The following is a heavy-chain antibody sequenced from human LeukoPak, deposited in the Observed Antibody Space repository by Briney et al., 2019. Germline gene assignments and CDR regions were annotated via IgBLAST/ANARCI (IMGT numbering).Heavy chain of an antibody. D-gene: IGHD3-22*01. V-gene: IGHV1-8*01. J-gene: IGHJ5*02. CDR3: ARGNDYYDSRALSFDP. CDR2: MNPNSGNT. Sequence: GASVKVSCKASGYTFTSYDINWVRQATGQGLEWMGWMNPNSGNTGYAQKFQGRVTMTRNTSISTAYMELSSLRSEETAVYYCARGNDYYDSRALSFDPWGQGTLVTVSS. CDR1: GYTFTSYD.